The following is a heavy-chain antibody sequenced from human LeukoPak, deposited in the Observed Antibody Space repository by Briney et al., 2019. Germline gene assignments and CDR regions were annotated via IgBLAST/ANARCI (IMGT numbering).Heavy chain of an antibody. D-gene: IGHD5-18*01. CDR2: IHPGDSDT. J-gene: IGHJ4*02. V-gene: IGHV5-51*01. CDR3: ASTRSWHRYGYGY. CDR1: GYSFTSYS. Sequence: GESLKISCKASGYSFTSYSIGWVRQMPGKGLEWMWIIHPGDSDTRYSPSFEGQVTISADKYISTAYLQWSRLKASDTAMYYCASTRSWHRYGYGYWGQGTLVTVSS.